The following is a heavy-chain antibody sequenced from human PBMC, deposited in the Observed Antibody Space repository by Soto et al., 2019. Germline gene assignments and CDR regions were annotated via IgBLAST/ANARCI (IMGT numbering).Heavy chain of an antibody. CDR1: GFTVSSNY. V-gene: IGHV3-66*01. Sequence: EVQLVESGGGLVQPGGSLRLSCAASGFTVSSNYMSWVRQAPGKGLEWVSVIYSGGSTYYADSVKGRFTISRDNSKNTLYLQMNSLRAEDTAVYYCARDLRIRGGAEAGTDWGQGTLVTVSS. J-gene: IGHJ4*02. D-gene: IGHD6-13*01. CDR3: ARDLRIRGGAEAGTD. CDR2: IYSGGST.